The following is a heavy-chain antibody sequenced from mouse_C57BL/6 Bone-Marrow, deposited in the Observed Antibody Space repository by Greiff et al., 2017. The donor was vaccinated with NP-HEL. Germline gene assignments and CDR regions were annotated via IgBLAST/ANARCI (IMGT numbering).Heavy chain of an antibody. D-gene: IGHD2-3*01. CDR2: IDPENGDT. CDR3: ITGWLLPFWYFDV. CDR1: GFNIKDDY. V-gene: IGHV14-4*01. J-gene: IGHJ1*01. Sequence: VQLQQSGAELVRPGASVKLSCTASGFNIKDDYMHWVKQRPEQGLEWIGWIDPENGDTEYASKFQGKATITADTSSNTAYLQLSSLTSEDTAVYYCITGWLLPFWYFDVWGAGTTVTVSS.